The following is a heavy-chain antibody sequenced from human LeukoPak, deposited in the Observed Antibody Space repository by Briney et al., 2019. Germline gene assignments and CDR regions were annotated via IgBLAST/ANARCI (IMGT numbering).Heavy chain of an antibody. D-gene: IGHD4-17*01. J-gene: IGHJ4*02. V-gene: IGHV4-38-2*01. Sequence: SETLSLTCAVSGYSINSGYFWGWIRQSPGQGLEWIASIYHSGTTYYNPSLKSRITMPVDTSKNQFSLKLSSVTAADTAVYYCARPPDSGDYGAAFDFWGQGTLVTVSS. CDR2: IYHSGTT. CDR3: ARPPDSGDYGAAFDF. CDR1: GYSINSGYF.